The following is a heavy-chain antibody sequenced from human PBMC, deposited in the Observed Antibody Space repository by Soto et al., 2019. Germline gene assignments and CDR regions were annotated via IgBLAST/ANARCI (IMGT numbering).Heavy chain of an antibody. Sequence: SVKVSCKASGGTFSSYAISWVRQAPGQGLEWMGGIIPIFGIANYAQKFQGRVTITADESTSTAYMELSSLRSEDTAVYYCARDGRDGYNYYFDYWGQGTLVTVSS. CDR3: ARDGRDGYNYYFDY. J-gene: IGHJ4*02. CDR2: IIPIFGIA. CDR1: GGTFSSYA. D-gene: IGHD1-1*01. V-gene: IGHV1-69*13.